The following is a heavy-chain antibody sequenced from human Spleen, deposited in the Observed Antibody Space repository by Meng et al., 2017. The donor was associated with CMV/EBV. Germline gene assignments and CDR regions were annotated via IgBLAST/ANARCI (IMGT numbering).Heavy chain of an antibody. Sequence: GESLKISCATSGFTLDDYGMSWVRQAPGKGLEWVSGINWNGESTGYADSVKGRFSMSRDDAKNSLYLQMNSLRAEDTAVYYCAKGRVILPAAGYYFDYWGQGTLVTVSS. CDR2: INWNGEST. CDR3: AKGRVILPAAGYYFDY. J-gene: IGHJ4*02. CDR1: GFTLDDYG. V-gene: IGHV3-20*04. D-gene: IGHD2-2*01.